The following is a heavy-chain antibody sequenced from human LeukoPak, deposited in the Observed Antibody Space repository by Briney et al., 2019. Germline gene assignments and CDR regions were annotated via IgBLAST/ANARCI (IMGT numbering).Heavy chain of an antibody. D-gene: IGHD5-24*01. V-gene: IGHV4-59*01. CDR1: GGSISSYY. Sequence: PSETLSLTCTVSGGSISSYYWSWMRQPPGKGLEWIGYIYYSGSTKYNPSLKSRVTISVDTSKNQFSLKLSTVTAADTAVYYCTSLMIYNSMDVWGKGTTVTVSS. CDR2: IYYSGST. J-gene: IGHJ6*03. CDR3: TSLMIYNSMDV.